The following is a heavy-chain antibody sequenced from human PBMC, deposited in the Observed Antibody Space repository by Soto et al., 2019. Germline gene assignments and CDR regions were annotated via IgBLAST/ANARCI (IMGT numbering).Heavy chain of an antibody. CDR3: AREGGDIVVVPAPGVRAFAI. Sequence: QVQLVQSGAAVKKPGASVKVSCKASGYTFTNYDISWVRQAPGQGLEWMGGISAYNGNTNYAQNPQGRVTMTTDTSTSTAYRGLRRLRSDDTAVYYCAREGGDIVVVPAPGVRAFAIWGQGTMVTVSS. V-gene: IGHV1-18*01. J-gene: IGHJ3*02. CDR2: ISAYNGNT. D-gene: IGHD2-2*01. CDR1: GYTFTNYD.